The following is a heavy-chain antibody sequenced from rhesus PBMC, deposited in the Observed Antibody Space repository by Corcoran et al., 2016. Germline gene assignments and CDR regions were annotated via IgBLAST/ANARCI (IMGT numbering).Heavy chain of an antibody. D-gene: IGHD6-13*01. Sequence: QVQLQESGPGLVKPSETLSLTCAVSGGSISSGYYYWSWIRQPPGKGLEWIVYITYSGSTSYNPSLNRRVTILRDTSKNQCSLKRSSVTAADTAVYYCARDTSSWSIDYWGQGVLVTVSS. V-gene: IGHV4-122*02. CDR3: ARDTSSWSIDY. J-gene: IGHJ4*01. CDR2: ITYSGST. CDR1: GGSISSGYYY.